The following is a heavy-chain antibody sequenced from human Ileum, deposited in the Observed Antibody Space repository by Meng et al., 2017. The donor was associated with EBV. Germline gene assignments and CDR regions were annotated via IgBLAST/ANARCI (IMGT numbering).Heavy chain of an antibody. CDR1: CGSFSGYY. V-gene: IGHV4-34*01. CDR3: ARGFYTYGSSCFDY. CDR2: INHSGST. D-gene: IGHD6-13*01. Sequence: QVQPQHCVRGVFNRSATLALSCAVSCGSFSGYYWTWIRQPPGKGLEWIGEINHSGSTNYNPSLKSRVTISVDKNQFSLKLSSVTAADTAVYYCARGFYTYGSSCFDYWGQGTLVTVSS. J-gene: IGHJ4*02.